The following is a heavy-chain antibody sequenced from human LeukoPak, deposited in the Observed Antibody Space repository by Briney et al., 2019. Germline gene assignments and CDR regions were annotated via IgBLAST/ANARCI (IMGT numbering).Heavy chain of an antibody. V-gene: IGHV3-7*01. CDR3: ARRDSIGSVDY. D-gene: IGHD5-24*01. Sequence: GGSLRLSCAASGFAFSIYWMSWVRQAPGKGLEWVANINHHGSDKWYVDSVKGRFTIARDNTDNSLSLQMNSLRVEDTAVYYCARRDSIGSVDYWGQGTLITVSS. J-gene: IGHJ4*02. CDR1: GFAFSIYW. CDR2: INHHGSDK.